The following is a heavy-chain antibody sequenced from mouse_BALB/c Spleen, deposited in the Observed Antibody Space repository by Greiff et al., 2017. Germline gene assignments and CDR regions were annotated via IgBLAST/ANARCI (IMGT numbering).Heavy chain of an antibody. Sequence: EVQVVESGGGLVKPGGSLKLSCAASGFTFSSYTMSWVRQTPEKRLEWVATISSGGGNTYYPDSVKGRFTISRDNAKNNLYLQMSSLRSEDTALYYCARYTGNWFAYWGQGTLVTVSA. CDR2: ISSGGGNT. V-gene: IGHV5-9*03. CDR1: GFTFSSYT. D-gene: IGHD4-1*01. CDR3: ARYTGNWFAY. J-gene: IGHJ3*01.